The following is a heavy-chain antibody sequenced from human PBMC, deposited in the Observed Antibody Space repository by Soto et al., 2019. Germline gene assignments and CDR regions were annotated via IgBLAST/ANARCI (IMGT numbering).Heavy chain of an antibody. D-gene: IGHD3-9*01. CDR3: ARGVGSSPPRY. V-gene: IGHV4-59*01. CDR2: VYDNGRP. CDR1: GGSISVYY. Sequence: SETLSLTCTISGGSISVYYWSWIRQSPRQGLEWIGYVYDNGRPYYSPSLKSRVTISADTSKNQISLRLTSATAADTAVYYCARGVGSSPPRYWGRGTLVTVSS. J-gene: IGHJ4*02.